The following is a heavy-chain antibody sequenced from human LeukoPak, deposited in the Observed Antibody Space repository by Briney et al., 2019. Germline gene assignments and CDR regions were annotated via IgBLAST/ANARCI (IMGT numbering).Heavy chain of an antibody. CDR3: AKVRADY. CDR1: GFTFSSYG. Sequence: GGSLRLSCAASGFTFSSYGMHWVRQAPGKGLEWVAVMSYDGSNKYYADSVKGRFTISRDNSKNTLYLQMNSLRAEDTAVYYCAKVRADYWGQGTLVTVSS. V-gene: IGHV3-30*18. CDR2: MSYDGSNK. J-gene: IGHJ4*02.